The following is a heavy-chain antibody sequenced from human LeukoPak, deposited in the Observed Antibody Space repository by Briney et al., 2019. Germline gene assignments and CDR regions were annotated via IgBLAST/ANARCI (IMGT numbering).Heavy chain of an antibody. J-gene: IGHJ6*02. CDR3: ARHEAEAAANYYGMDV. Sequence: KDGESLKISCKGSGYSFTSYWIGWVRQMPGKGLEWMGIIYPGDSDTRYSPSFQGQVTISADKSISTAYLQWSSLKASDTAMYYCARHEAEAAANYYGMDVWGQGTTVTVSS. CDR1: GYSFTSYW. D-gene: IGHD6-13*01. V-gene: IGHV5-51*01. CDR2: IYPGDSDT.